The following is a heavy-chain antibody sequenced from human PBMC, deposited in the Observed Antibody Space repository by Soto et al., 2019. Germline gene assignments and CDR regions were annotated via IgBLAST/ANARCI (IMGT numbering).Heavy chain of an antibody. CDR1: GFTFSSYS. D-gene: IGHD6-6*01. CDR2: ISSSSSCI. V-gene: IGHV3-21*01. J-gene: IGHJ2*01. CDR3: ARDYSIWSYWYFDL. Sequence: EVQLVESGGGLVKPGGSLRLSCAASGFTFSSYSMNWVRQAPGKGLEWVSSISSSSSCIYYADSVKGRFTISRDNAKNSLYLQMNSLRAEDTAVYYCARDYSIWSYWYFDLWGRGTLVTVSS.